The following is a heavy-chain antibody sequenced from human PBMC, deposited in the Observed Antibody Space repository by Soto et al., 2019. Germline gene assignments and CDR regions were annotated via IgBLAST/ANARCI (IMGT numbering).Heavy chain of an antibody. Sequence: QVQLVESGGGVVQPGRSLRLSCAASGFTFSSYGMHWVRQAPGKGLEWVAVIWYDGSNKYYADSVKGRFTISRDNSKNTQYLQMNSLRAEDTAVYYCAAWCGGDYYYYCGMDVWGQGTTVTVAS. D-gene: IGHD3-10*01. CDR3: AAWCGGDYYYYCGMDV. V-gene: IGHV3-33*01. CDR1: GFTFSSYG. CDR2: IWYDGSNK. J-gene: IGHJ6*02.